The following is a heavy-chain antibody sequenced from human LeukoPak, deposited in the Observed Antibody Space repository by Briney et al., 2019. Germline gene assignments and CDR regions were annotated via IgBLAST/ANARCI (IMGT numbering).Heavy chain of an antibody. V-gene: IGHV3-23*01. D-gene: IGHD3-3*01. CDR2: ISGSGGST. J-gene: IGHJ4*02. CDR1: GFTFSSYA. Sequence: GGSLRLSCAASGFTFSSYAMSWVRQTPGKGLEWVSAISGSGGSTYYADSVKGRFTISRDNSKNTLYLQMNSLRAEDTGVYYCAKDHYWSIDYWGRGTLVTVSS. CDR3: AKDHYWSIDY.